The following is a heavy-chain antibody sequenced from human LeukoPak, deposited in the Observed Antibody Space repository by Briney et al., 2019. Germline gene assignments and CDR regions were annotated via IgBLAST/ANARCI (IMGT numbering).Heavy chain of an antibody. CDR2: ISSSSSYI. CDR3: AREGMVATFDY. Sequence: GRSLRLSCAASEFTFSSYSMNWVRQAPGKGLEWVSSISSSSSYIYYADSVKGRFTISRDKAKNSLYLQMNSLRAEDTAIYYCAREGMVATFDYWGQGTLVTVSS. D-gene: IGHD5-12*01. J-gene: IGHJ4*02. V-gene: IGHV3-21*01. CDR1: EFTFSSYS.